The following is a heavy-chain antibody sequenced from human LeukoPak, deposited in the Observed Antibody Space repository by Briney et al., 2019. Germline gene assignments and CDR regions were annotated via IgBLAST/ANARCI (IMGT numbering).Heavy chain of an antibody. V-gene: IGHV4-61*01. D-gene: IGHD5-12*01. CDR2: IYYSGST. CDR1: GGSVSSGSYY. J-gene: IGHJ4*02. CDR3: ARDGGYSGYDGFDY. Sequence: SETLSLTCTVSGGSVSSGSYYWSWIRQPPGKGLEWIGYIYYSGSTNYNPSLKSRVTISVDTSKNQFSLKLSSVTAADTAVYYCARDGGYSGYDGFDYWGQGTLVTVSS.